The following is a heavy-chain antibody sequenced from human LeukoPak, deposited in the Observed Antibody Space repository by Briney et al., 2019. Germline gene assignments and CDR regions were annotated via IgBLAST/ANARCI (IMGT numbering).Heavy chain of an antibody. CDR2: IIPIFCTA. CDR1: GCTFSSYA. Sequence: ASAKVSCKASGCTFSSYAISWVRQAPGQGLDWMGGIIPIFCTANYAQKFQGRVTITADKSTSTAYMELSSLRSEDTAVYYCARSLLQLWFIGWGQGTLVTVSS. J-gene: IGHJ4*02. V-gene: IGHV1-69*06. D-gene: IGHD5-18*01. CDR3: ARSLLQLWFIG.